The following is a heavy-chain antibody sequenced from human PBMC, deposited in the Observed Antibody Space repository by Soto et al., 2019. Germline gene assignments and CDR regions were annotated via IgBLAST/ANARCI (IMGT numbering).Heavy chain of an antibody. D-gene: IGHD3-10*01. CDR2: IIPIFGTA. J-gene: IGHJ3*02. CDR1: GGTFSSYA. Sequence: SVKVSCKASGGTFSSYAISWVRQAPGQGLEWMGGIIPIFGTANHAQKFQGRVTITADESTSTAYMELSSLRSEDTAVYYCARVPHRVTMVPRGAFDIWGQGTMVTVS. CDR3: ARVPHRVTMVPRGAFDI. V-gene: IGHV1-69*13.